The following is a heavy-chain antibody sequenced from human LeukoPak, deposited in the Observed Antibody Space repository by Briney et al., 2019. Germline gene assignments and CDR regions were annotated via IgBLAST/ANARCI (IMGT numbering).Heavy chain of an antibody. J-gene: IGHJ5*02. CDR3: AREWFQPLGWFDP. D-gene: IGHD3-10*01. CDR2: IYTSGST. CDR1: GGSISSGSYY. Sequence: PSQTLSLTCTVSGGSISSGSYYWSWIRQPAGKGLEWIGRIYTSGSTNYNPSLKSRVTISVDTSKNQFSLKLTSVTAADTAVYYCAREWFQPLGWFDPWGQGTLVTVSS. V-gene: IGHV4-61*02.